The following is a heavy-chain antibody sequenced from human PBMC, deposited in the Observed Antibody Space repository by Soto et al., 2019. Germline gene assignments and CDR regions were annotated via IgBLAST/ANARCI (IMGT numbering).Heavy chain of an antibody. CDR1: GLTFSNYA. V-gene: IGHV3-23*01. D-gene: IGHD1-7*01. Sequence: LRLSCAPSGLTFSNYAMSWVRQAPGGGLERVSSMSGSSSTTYYADSVKGRFTISRDRSKNTLYLQMSSLRAEDTALYYCAKNQERELPRVIDFWGQGTLVTVSS. CDR3: AKNQERELPRVIDF. CDR2: MSGSSSTT. J-gene: IGHJ4*02.